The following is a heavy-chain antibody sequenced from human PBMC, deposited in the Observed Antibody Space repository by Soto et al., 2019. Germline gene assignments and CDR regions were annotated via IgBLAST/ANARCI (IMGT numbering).Heavy chain of an antibody. Sequence: SETLSLTCTVSGDSISSSSYFWGWIRQPPGKGLEWIGNLYYSGSTYYNPSLKSRVTISIDTSKTQFSLRLSSVTAVDTAVYYCARTPRGYSGYDPTRFDFWGHGTLVTVSS. CDR3: ARTPRGYSGYDPTRFDF. D-gene: IGHD5-12*01. CDR1: GDSISSSSYF. J-gene: IGHJ4*01. CDR2: LYYSGST. V-gene: IGHV4-39*01.